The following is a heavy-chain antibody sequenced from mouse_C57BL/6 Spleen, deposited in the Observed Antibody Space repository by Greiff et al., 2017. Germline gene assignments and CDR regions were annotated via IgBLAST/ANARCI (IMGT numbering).Heavy chain of an antibody. V-gene: IGHV1-82*01. Sequence: QVQLQQSGPELVKPGASVKISCKASGYAFSSSWMNWVKQRPGKGLEWIGRLYPGDGDTNYNGKFKGKATLTADKSSSTAYMQLSSLTSEDSAVYFCARNRYGNYFDYWGQGTTLTVSS. CDR2: LYPGDGDT. CDR1: GYAFSSSW. D-gene: IGHD2-1*01. J-gene: IGHJ2*01. CDR3: ARNRYGNYFDY.